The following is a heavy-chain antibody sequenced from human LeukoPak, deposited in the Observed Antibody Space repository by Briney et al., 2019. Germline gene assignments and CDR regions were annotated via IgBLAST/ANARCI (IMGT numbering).Heavy chain of an antibody. CDR1: GFTFSSYS. J-gene: IGHJ4*02. D-gene: IGHD2-15*01. CDR3: ARLPQGVAATTLDY. V-gene: IGHV3-21*01. CDR2: ISSSSSYI. Sequence: GGSLRLSCAASGFTFSSYSMNWVRQAPGKGLEWVSSISSSSSYIYYADSVKGRFTTSRDNAKNSPYLRMNSLRAEDTAVYYCARLPQGVAATTLDYWGQGTLVTVSS.